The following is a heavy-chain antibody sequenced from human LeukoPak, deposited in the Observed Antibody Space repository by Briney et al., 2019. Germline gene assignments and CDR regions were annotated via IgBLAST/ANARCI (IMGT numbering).Heavy chain of an antibody. CDR1: GYSFTNYW. Sequence: GESLKISCKGSGYSFTNYWIAWVRQMPGKGLEWMGGVYPADSDTRYSPSFQGQVSISADKSMNTAYLQRSVLKASDTAMYYCARRNFDPSGSASLDYWGQGTLVTVSS. J-gene: IGHJ4*02. CDR2: VYPADSDT. D-gene: IGHD3-22*01. CDR3: ARRNFDPSGSASLDY. V-gene: IGHV5-51*01.